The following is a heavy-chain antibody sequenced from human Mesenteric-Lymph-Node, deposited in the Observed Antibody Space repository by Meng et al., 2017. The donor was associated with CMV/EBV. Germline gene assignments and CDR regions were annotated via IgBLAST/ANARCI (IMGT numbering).Heavy chain of an antibody. CDR2: INQYGSDN. J-gene: IGHJ4*02. V-gene: IGHV3-7*01. Sequence: GESLKISCAASGFIFSNYWMSWVRRAPGKGLEWVASINQYGSDNYYTDSVKGRFTISRDNSKNTLYLQMNSLRGEDTAVYYCARWPSSSSGFDYWGQGTLVTVSS. CDR1: GFIFSNYW. CDR3: ARWPSSSSGFDY. D-gene: IGHD6-6*01.